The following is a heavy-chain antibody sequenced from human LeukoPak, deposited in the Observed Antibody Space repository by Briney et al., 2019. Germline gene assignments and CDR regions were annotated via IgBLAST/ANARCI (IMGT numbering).Heavy chain of an antibody. CDR3: AKDLVVGATTPYYFDY. CDR1: GFTFSSYA. V-gene: IGHV3-23*01. D-gene: IGHD1-26*01. Sequence: GGSLRLSCAASGFTFSSYAMSWVRQAPGKGLEWASAISGSGGSTYYADSVKGRFTISRDNSKNTLYLQMNSLRAEDTAVYYCAKDLVVGATTPYYFDYWGQGTLVTVSS. J-gene: IGHJ4*02. CDR2: ISGSGGST.